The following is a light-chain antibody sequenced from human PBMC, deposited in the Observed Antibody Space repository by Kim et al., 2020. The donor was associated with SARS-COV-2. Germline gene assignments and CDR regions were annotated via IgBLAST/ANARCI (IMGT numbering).Light chain of an antibody. CDR1: SSDVAGYNY. CDR3: SSFRSDTTVV. J-gene: IGLJ2*01. CDR2: DVT. V-gene: IGLV2-14*01. Sequence: QSALTQPASVSGSPGQSITISCTGTSSDVAGYNYVSWYQQHPGKAPKLMIYDVTKRPSGVSNRFSGSKPGNTASLTISGLQAEDEADYYCSSFRSDTTVVFGGGTQLTVL.